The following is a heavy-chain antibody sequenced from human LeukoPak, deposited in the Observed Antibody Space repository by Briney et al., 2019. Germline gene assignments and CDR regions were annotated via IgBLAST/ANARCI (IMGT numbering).Heavy chain of an antibody. CDR1: GYTFTSYY. CDR2: INPSAGST. D-gene: IGHD1-1*01. J-gene: IGHJ4*02. Sequence: ASVKVSCKASGYTFTSYYLHWVRQAPGQGLEWMGVINPSAGSTSYAQKFQGRVTMTRDTSTSTAYMELSSLRSEDTAVYYCATDDVTTGTKTALGYWGQGTLLTVSS. CDR3: ATDDVTTGTKTALGY. V-gene: IGHV1-46*01.